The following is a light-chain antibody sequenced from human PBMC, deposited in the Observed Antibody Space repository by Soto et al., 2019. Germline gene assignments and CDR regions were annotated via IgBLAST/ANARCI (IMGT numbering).Light chain of an antibody. CDR1: PSVAINY. J-gene: IGKJ1*01. Sequence: NVLTQSPGTLSLSPGERATLSCRASPSVAINYLAWHQQKPGQAPRLLIFGASSRASGIPDRFSGSGSGTDFTLTRSRLEPEDSAVYYCQQYGGPWTFGQGTKVEIK. CDR2: GAS. V-gene: IGKV3-20*01. CDR3: QQYGGPWT.